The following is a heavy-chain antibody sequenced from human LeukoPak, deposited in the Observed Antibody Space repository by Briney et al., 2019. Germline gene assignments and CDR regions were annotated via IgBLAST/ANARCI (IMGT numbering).Heavy chain of an antibody. Sequence: GGSLRLSCEVSGFIFSYYGMNSVRQAPGKGLEWVSAISDSGDATYYADSVKGRFTISRDNSKSTLYPQMNNLRAEDTALYYCAKERGHSKPFDYWGQGTLVTVSS. V-gene: IGHV3-23*01. CDR2: ISDSGDAT. D-gene: IGHD4-23*01. CDR3: AKERGHSKPFDY. CDR1: GFIFSYYG. J-gene: IGHJ4*02.